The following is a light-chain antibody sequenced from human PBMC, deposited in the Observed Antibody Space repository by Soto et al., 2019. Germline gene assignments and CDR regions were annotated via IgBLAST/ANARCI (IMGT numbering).Light chain of an antibody. CDR2: GAS. CDR3: QQYSYWPRT. J-gene: IGKJ1*01. Sequence: EIVMTQYPATLSVSTGERATLSCRASQTVSSDLAWYQQKPGQAPRLLIYGASTRATGIPARFSGSGSGTEFTLTISSLQSEDFAVYYCQQYSYWPRTFGQGTKVDIK. CDR1: QTVSSD. V-gene: IGKV3D-15*01.